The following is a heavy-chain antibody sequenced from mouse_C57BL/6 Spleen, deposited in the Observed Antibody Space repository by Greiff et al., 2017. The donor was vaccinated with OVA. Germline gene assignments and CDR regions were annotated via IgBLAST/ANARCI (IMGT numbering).Heavy chain of an antibody. J-gene: IGHJ3*01. V-gene: IGHV3-6*01. CDR2: ISYDGSN. D-gene: IGHD2-1*01. Sequence: EVQLVESGPGLVKPSQSLSLTCSVTGYSITSGYYWNWIRQFPGNKLEWMGYISYDGSNNYNPSLKNRISITRDTSKNQFFLKLNSVTTEDTATYYCARTYGNYDWFAYWGQGTLVTVSA. CDR3: ARTYGNYDWFAY. CDR1: GYSITSGYY.